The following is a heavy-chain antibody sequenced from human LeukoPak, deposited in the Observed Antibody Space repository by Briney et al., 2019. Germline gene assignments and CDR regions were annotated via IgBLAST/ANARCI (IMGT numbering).Heavy chain of an antibody. Sequence: ASVKVSCKASGYTFINYGITCVRQAPGQGLQWRVWISAYNSAYNGNTHYSQKLQGRVTMTTDTSKNTGYMEPRSLRSDDTAVYYCAREYGSASYTGNDNCGQGTLVTVSS. J-gene: IGHJ4*02. CDR3: AREYGSASYTGNDN. CDR2: ISAYNSAYNGNT. D-gene: IGHD3-10*01. V-gene: IGHV1-18*01. CDR1: GYTFINYG.